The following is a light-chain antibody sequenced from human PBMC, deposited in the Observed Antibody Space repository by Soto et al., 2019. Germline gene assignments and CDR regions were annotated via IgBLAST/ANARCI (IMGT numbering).Light chain of an antibody. CDR2: GAS. Sequence: EIVLTQSPATLSVSPGERATLSCRASESVRTSLAWYQQKPGRSPSLLIYGASNRATGLPARFSGSGSGTEFTLTSSSLQSEDFAVYYCQQYSAWPRTFGQGTKLEFK. J-gene: IGKJ1*01. CDR1: ESVRTS. CDR3: QQYSAWPRT. V-gene: IGKV3-15*01.